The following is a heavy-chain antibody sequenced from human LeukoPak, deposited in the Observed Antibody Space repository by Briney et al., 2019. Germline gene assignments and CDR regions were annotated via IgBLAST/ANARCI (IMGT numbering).Heavy chain of an antibody. V-gene: IGHV4-4*07. Sequence: PSETLSLTCTVSGGSISSYYWSWIRQPAGKGLEWIGRIYTSGSTNYNPSLKGRVTMSVDTSKNQFSLKLSSVTAADTAVYYCARDPMVRPPYYYYMDVWGKGTTVTVSS. CDR2: IYTSGST. J-gene: IGHJ6*03. CDR1: GGSISSYY. D-gene: IGHD5-18*01. CDR3: ARDPMVRPPYYYYMDV.